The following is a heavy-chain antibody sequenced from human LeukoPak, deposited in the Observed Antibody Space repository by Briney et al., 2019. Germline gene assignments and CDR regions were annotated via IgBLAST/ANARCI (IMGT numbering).Heavy chain of an antibody. V-gene: IGHV3-23*01. D-gene: IGHD3-22*01. Sequence: GGSLRLSCAASGFTFSSYAMSWVRQAPGKGLEWGSAISGSGGSTYYADSVKGRFTISRDNSKKTLYLQMNSLRAEDTAVYYCAKETYYYDSSGAPDWGQGTLVTVSS. CDR3: AKETYYYDSSGAPD. CDR2: ISGSGGST. CDR1: GFTFSSYA. J-gene: IGHJ4*02.